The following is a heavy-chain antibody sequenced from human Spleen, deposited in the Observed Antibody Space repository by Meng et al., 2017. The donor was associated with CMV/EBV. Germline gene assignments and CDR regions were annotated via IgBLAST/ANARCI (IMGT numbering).Heavy chain of an antibody. CDR3: AGQSDILTGPEDY. J-gene: IGHJ4*02. V-gene: IGHV4-59*03. D-gene: IGHD3-9*01. Sequence: GSLRLSCTVSGGSISDYYWSWIRQPPGKGLEWIGYIYYTGSTTYNPSLRSRVTMSIDRFKNQFSLKVTSVTAADTAVYFCAGQSDILTGPEDYWGQGTLVTVSS. CDR1: GGSISDYY. CDR2: IYYTGST.